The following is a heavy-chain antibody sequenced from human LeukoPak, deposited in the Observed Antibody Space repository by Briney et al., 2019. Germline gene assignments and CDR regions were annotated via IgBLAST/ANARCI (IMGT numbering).Heavy chain of an antibody. J-gene: IGHJ5*02. CDR3: ARDPTRGGWGGSYSNWFDP. CDR2: RKQDGSEK. Sequence: GGSLRLSCSASGFTFSSYWMSWVRQAPGKGLEWVANRKQDGSEKYYVDSVKGRFTISRDNAKNSLYLQMNSLRAEDTAVYYCARDPTRGGWGGSYSNWFDPWGQETLVTVSS. D-gene: IGHD1-26*01. CDR1: GFTFSSYW. V-gene: IGHV3-7*01.